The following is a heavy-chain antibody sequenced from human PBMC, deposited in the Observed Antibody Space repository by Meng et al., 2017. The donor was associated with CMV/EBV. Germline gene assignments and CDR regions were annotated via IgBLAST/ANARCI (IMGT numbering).Heavy chain of an antibody. D-gene: IGHD2-2*01. CDR2: ISYDGSNK. CDR1: GFTFSSHA. CDR3: ARSHAHYYYYYGMDV. J-gene: IGHJ6*02. V-gene: IGHV3-30*04. Sequence: GESLKISCAASGFTFSSHAMHWVRQAPGKGLEWVAVISYDGSNKYYADSVKGRFTISRDNSKNTLYLQMNSLRAEDTAVYYCARSHAHYYYYYGMDVWGQGTTVTVSS.